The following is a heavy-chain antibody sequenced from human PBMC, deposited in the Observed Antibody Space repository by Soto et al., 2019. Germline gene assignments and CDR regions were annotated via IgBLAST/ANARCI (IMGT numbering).Heavy chain of an antibody. CDR3: ARDLNVVTLPRVLDY. J-gene: IGHJ4*02. Sequence: PVGSLRLSCAASGFTFSSYAMHWVRQAPGKGLEWVAVISYDGSNKYYADSVKGRFTISRDNSKNTLYLQMNSLRAEDTAVYYCARDLNVVTLPRVLDYWGQGTLVTVSS. CDR1: GFTFSSYA. CDR2: ISYDGSNK. D-gene: IGHD3-3*01. V-gene: IGHV3-30-3*01.